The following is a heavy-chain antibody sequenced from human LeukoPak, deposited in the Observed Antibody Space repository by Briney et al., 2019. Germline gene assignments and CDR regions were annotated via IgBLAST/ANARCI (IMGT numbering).Heavy chain of an antibody. J-gene: IGHJ3*02. CDR2: IIPMFGTA. Sequence: ASVKVSCKASGGTFSSYEISWVRQAPRQGLEWMGGIIPMFGTAKYAQKFQGRVTITTDKSTSTAYMELSSLRSEDTAVYYCARASGGTDAFDIWGQGTMVTVSS. CDR3: ARASGGTDAFDI. CDR1: GGTFSSYE. V-gene: IGHV1-69*05. D-gene: IGHD1-26*01.